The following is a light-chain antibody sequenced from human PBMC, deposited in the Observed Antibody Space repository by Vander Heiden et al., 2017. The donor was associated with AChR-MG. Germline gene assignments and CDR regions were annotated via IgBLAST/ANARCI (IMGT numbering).Light chain of an antibody. J-gene: IGLJ3*02. CDR1: RLGGRY. V-gene: IGLV3-19*01. CDR2: GKN. CDR3: TSRSSSGNLWV. Sequence: SSELTHVLALSVALGQTVRTTDQRDRLGGRYASWYQQKPEQAPVLVSYGKNDRPSGIPDRFSGSSTGNTASLTIAGAQAQDEPDYYGTSRSSSGNLWVFGGGTKLTVL.